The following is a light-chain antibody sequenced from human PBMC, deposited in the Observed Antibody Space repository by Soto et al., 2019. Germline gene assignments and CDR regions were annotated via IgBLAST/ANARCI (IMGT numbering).Light chain of an antibody. CDR1: QNINSRY. CDR2: GTS. J-gene: IGKJ3*01. CDR3: QQFGSSPGFT. V-gene: IGKV3-20*01. Sequence: EIVLTQSPGTLSLSPGERATLSCRASQNINSRYLAWYQQKPGQAPRLLIYGTSSRATGIPDRFSGSGSGTDLTITISSLEPEDFAVYYCQQFGSSPGFTFGPGTKVDIK.